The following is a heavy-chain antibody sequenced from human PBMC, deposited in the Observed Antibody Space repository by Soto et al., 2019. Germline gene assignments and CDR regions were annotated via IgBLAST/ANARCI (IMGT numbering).Heavy chain of an antibody. CDR1: GYSFTDYW. CDR3: ARDGLSSSSSSDY. D-gene: IGHD6-6*01. CDR2: IYPGDSDT. J-gene: IGHJ4*02. V-gene: IGHV5-51*01. Sequence: PGESLKISCKASGYSFTDYWIGWVRQMPGKGLEWMGIIYPGDSDTKYSPSFQGQVTMSADKSISTAYLQWNSLKASDTAMYYCARDGLSSSSSSDYWGQGTLVTVSS.